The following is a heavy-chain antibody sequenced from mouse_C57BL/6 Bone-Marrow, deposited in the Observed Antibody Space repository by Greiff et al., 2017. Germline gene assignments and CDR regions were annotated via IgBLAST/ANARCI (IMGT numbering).Heavy chain of an antibody. J-gene: IGHJ4*01. CDR1: GFTFSSYA. CDR3: TRDLDYGNYGGMVVSAMDY. CDR2: LSSGGDYI. V-gene: IGHV5-9-1*02. D-gene: IGHD2-1*01. Sequence: EVKLMESGEGLVKPGGSLKLSCAASGFTFSSYAMSWVRQTPEKRLEWVAYLSSGGDYIYYADTVKGRFTISRDNARNTLYLQMSSLKSEDTAMYYCTRDLDYGNYGGMVVSAMDYGGQGTSVTVSS.